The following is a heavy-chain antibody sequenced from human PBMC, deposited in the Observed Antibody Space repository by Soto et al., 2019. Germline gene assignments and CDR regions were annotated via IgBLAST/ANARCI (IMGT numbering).Heavy chain of an antibody. CDR1: GGTFSKYA. CDR2: TIPMFGTP. J-gene: IGHJ6*02. V-gene: IGHV1-69*01. D-gene: IGHD3-22*01. Sequence: QVQLVQSGAAMQQPGASVRVSCKASGGTFSKYAFSWVRQAPGQGLEWLGGTIPMFGTPNYAQKFQGRVAISAGESTATVYMELSSLRSEDTAVYFCARPLRDRNYYYGMAVWGQGTTVTVSS. CDR3: ARPLRDRNYYYGMAV.